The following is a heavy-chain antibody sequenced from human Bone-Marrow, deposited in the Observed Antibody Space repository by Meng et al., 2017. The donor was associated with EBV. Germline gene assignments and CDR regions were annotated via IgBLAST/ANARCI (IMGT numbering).Heavy chain of an antibody. CDR1: GFIFSDYY. CDR3: AREKSTYIAAFDC. V-gene: IGHV3-11*01. Sequence: GQVVGSGGGLVKPGGSLRLSGVASGFIFSDYYMSWIRQAPGKGLEWVSYISRGGSTIYYADSVKGRFTISRDNAKNSLYLQINSLRAEDTAVYYCAREKSTYIAAFDCWGQGTLVTVSS. CDR2: ISRGGSTI. D-gene: IGHD6-25*01. J-gene: IGHJ4*02.